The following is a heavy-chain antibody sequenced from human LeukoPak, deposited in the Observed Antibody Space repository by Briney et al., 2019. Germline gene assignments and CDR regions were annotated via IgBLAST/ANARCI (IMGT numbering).Heavy chain of an antibody. V-gene: IGHV3-23*01. CDR2: ISGSGGST. CDR3: AKDLAYCGGDCYEGPDY. D-gene: IGHD2-21*02. J-gene: IGHJ4*02. Sequence: GSLRLSCAASGFTFSSYAMSWVRQAPGKGLEWVSAISGSGGSTYYADSVKGRFTISRDNSKNTLYLQMNSLRAEDTAVYYCAKDLAYCGGDCYEGPDYWGQGTLVTVSS. CDR1: GFTFSSYA.